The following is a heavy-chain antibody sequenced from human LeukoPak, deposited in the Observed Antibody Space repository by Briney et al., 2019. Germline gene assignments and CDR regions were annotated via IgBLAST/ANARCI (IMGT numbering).Heavy chain of an antibody. Sequence: SETLSLTCAVYGGSFSGYYWSWIRQPPGKGLEWIGYIYYSGSTNYNPSLKSRVTISVDTSKNQFSLRLSSVTAADTAVYYCARVLRELLIDYWGQGTLVTVSS. D-gene: IGHD1-26*01. V-gene: IGHV4-59*01. CDR3: ARVLRELLIDY. J-gene: IGHJ4*02. CDR2: IYYSGST. CDR1: GGSFSGYY.